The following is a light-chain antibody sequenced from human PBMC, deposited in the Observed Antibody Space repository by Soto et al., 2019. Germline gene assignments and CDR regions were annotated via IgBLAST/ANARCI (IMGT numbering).Light chain of an antibody. Sequence: EIVMTQSPATLSVSPVERATLSCRASQSIGSNLAWYQQKPGQSPRLLIYGASTRATGLPARFSGSGSGTEFTLTISSLQSEDFALYYCQQYNNWPITFGQGKRLEIK. J-gene: IGKJ5*01. V-gene: IGKV3-15*01. CDR2: GAS. CDR1: QSIGSN. CDR3: QQYNNWPIT.